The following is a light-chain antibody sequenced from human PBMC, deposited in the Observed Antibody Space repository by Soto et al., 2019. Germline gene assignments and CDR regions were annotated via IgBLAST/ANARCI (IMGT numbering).Light chain of an antibody. Sequence: EIVLTQSPGTLSLSPGERASLSCRASQPVPANYLAWYQQKPGQAPRLLIYEASTRATDIPDRFVASGAGADFTLTISRPEPEDFALYYCQQYGSSPSTFGGGTRVETK. CDR3: QQYGSSPST. V-gene: IGKV3-20*01. J-gene: IGKJ4*01. CDR2: EAS. CDR1: QPVPANY.